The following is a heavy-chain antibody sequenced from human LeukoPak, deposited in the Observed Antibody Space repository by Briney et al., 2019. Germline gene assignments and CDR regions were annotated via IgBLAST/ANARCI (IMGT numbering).Heavy chain of an antibody. CDR3: LRDLNWSLDQ. D-gene: IGHD1-20*01. J-gene: IGHJ4*02. V-gene: IGHV3-74*01. CDR2: IKSDGITI. CDR1: GFTFSNYM. Sequence: GGSLRLSCAASGFTFSNYMMRWVRQAPGKGLVWVSRIKSDGITITYADSVKGRITISRDNAKNTLYLQMNSLRAEDTAVYYCLRDLNWSLDQWGQGTLVTVSS.